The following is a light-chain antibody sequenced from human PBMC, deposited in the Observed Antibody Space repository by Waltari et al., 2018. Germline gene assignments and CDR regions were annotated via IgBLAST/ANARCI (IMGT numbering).Light chain of an antibody. CDR1: NSDVGGYNY. J-gene: IGLJ2*01. V-gene: IGLV2-11*01. CDR3: CSFVGSYTSV. Sequence: QSAPTQPRSVSGSPGQSVSISCTGSNSDVGGYNYVSWYQQYPGSAPKMLIYDVNKRSSGVPDRFSGSKVGNTASLTISGLLPEDEADYYCCSFVGSYTSVFGGGTKVTVL. CDR2: DVN.